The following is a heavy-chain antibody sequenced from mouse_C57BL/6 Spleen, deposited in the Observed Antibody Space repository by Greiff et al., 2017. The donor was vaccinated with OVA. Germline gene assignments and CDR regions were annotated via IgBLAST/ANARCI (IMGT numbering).Heavy chain of an antibody. Sequence: VQLQQSGPELVKPGASVKLSCKASGYAFSSSWMNWVKQRPGKGLEWIGRIYPGDGDTNYNGKFKGKATLTADKSSSPAYMHLSSLTSEDSAVYCCASAGGNDDWGQGTLVTVSA. CDR3: ASAGGNDD. J-gene: IGHJ3*01. CDR1: GYAFSSSW. CDR2: IYPGDGDT. V-gene: IGHV1-82*01. D-gene: IGHD2-2*01.